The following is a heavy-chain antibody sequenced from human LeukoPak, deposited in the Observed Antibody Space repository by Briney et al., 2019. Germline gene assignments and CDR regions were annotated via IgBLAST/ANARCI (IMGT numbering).Heavy chain of an antibody. CDR2: INSDGGST. Sequence: PGGSLRLSCAASGFTFSSYAMSWVRQAPGKGLVWVSRINSDGGSTSYADSVKGRFTISRDNAKNTLYLQMNSLGAEDTAVYYCARRIQGMAPYYFDYWGQGTLVTVSS. CDR3: ARRIQGMAPYYFDY. J-gene: IGHJ4*02. CDR1: GFTFSSYA. V-gene: IGHV3-74*01. D-gene: IGHD5-24*01.